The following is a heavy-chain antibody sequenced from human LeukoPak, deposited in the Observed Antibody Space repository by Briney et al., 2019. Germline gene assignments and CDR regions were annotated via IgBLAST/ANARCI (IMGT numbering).Heavy chain of an antibody. CDR2: ISWNSGSI. V-gene: IGHV3-9*01. CDR3: AKMSAAESKGSHYFDY. D-gene: IGHD6-13*01. CDR1: GFTFDDYA. Sequence: PGGSLRLSCAASGFTFDDYAMHWVRQAPGKGLEWVSGISWNSGSIGYADSVKGRFTISRDNAKNSLYLQMNSLRGEDTALYYCAKMSAAESKGSHYFDYWGQGTLVTVSS. J-gene: IGHJ4*02.